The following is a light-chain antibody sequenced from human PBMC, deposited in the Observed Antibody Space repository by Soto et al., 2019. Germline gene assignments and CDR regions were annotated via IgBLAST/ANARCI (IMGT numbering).Light chain of an antibody. CDR1: QSVDNY. V-gene: IGKV3-11*01. J-gene: IGKJ2*02. CDR3: QHRREWPRT. Sequence: EILLTQSPATLSLSPGERATLSCRASQSVDNYLAWYQQKPGQAPRLLIYAASKRATGIPGRFSGSGSGTDFTLTISSLEPEDFAVYYCQHRREWPRTFGQGTKVDIK. CDR2: AAS.